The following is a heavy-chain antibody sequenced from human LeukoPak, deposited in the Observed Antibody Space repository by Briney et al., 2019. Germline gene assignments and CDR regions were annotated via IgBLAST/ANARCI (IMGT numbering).Heavy chain of an antibody. V-gene: IGHV1-8*01. CDR3: ASRPADYYDSSGYYYDDY. CDR2: MNPNSGNT. Sequence: ASVKVSFKASGYTFTSYDINWVRQATGQGLEWMGWMNPNSGNTGYAQKFQGRVTMTRNTSISTAYMELSSLRSEDTAVYYCASRPADYYDSSGYYYDDYWGQGTLVTVSS. CDR1: GYTFTSYD. J-gene: IGHJ4*02. D-gene: IGHD3-22*01.